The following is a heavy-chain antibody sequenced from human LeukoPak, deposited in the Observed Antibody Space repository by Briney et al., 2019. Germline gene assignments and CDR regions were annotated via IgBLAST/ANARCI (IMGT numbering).Heavy chain of an antibody. CDR3: ARAESGYFFFDY. CDR1: GGSISSSSYY. J-gene: IGHJ4*02. CDR2: IYYSGST. Sequence: SETLSLTCTVSGGSISSSSYYWGWIRQPPGKGLEWIGSIYYSGSTHYNPSLKSRVTISVDTSKNQFSLKLTSVTAADTAVYYCARAESGYFFFDYWGQGTLVTVSS. V-gene: IGHV4-39*07. D-gene: IGHD5-18*01.